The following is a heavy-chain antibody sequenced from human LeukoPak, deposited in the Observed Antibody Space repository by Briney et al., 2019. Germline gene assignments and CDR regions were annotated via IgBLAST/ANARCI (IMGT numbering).Heavy chain of an antibody. D-gene: IGHD1-1*01. Sequence: SETLSLTCTVSGGSISSHYWSWLRQTPEKGLEWIGYISYSGSTNYNPSLKSRVTISADTSKNQFSLKLRSVTAADTAVYYCARDDDTAGIDYWGQGTLVTVSS. V-gene: IGHV4-59*11. J-gene: IGHJ4*02. CDR2: ISYSGST. CDR3: ARDDDTAGIDY. CDR1: GGSISSHY.